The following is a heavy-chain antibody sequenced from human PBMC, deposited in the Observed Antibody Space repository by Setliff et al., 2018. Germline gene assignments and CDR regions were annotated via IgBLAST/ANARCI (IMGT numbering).Heavy chain of an antibody. Sequence: SETLSLTCTVSGYSISSGYYWGWIRQPPGKGLEWIGSIYHSGSTYYNPSLKSRVTISMDTSKNQFSLRVSSVTAADTAVYYCARSFSRREKFLLDYWGQVALVTVSS. V-gene: IGHV4-38-2*02. CDR2: IYHSGST. CDR3: ARSFSRREKFLLDY. CDR1: GYSISSGYY. J-gene: IGHJ4*02.